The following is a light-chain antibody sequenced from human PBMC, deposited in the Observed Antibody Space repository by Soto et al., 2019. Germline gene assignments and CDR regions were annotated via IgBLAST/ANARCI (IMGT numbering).Light chain of an antibody. Sequence: DIQMTQSPSTLSASVGDRVTITCRASQSISSWLAWYQQKLGKAPKLLIYKASRLESGVPSRFSGSGSGTEFTLTIRGLQPDDFATYYYQHSSSPWTFGQGTKVEIK. V-gene: IGKV1-5*03. CDR3: QHSSSPWT. CDR1: QSISSW. J-gene: IGKJ1*01. CDR2: KAS.